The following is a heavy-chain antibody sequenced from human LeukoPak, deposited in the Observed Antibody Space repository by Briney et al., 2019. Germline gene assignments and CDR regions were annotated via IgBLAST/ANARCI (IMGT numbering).Heavy chain of an antibody. Sequence: ASVKVSCKASGYTFTGYYMHWVRQAPGQGLEWMGWINPNSGGINYAQKFQGRVTMTRDTSISTAYMELSRLRSDDTAVYYCARVVPAAIHRYYFDYWGQGTLVTVSS. D-gene: IGHD2-2*02. CDR3: ARVVPAAIHRYYFDY. CDR2: INPNSGGI. CDR1: GYTFTGYY. V-gene: IGHV1-2*02. J-gene: IGHJ4*02.